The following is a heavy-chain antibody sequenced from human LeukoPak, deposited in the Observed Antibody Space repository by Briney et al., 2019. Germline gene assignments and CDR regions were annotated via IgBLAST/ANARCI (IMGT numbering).Heavy chain of an antibody. J-gene: IGHJ4*02. D-gene: IGHD3-3*01. CDR3: TTLTYDFRSGYYADY. CDR2: ISGSGGST. V-gene: IGHV3-23*01. CDR1: GFTFSSYA. Sequence: GGSLRLSCAASGFTFSSYAMSWVRQAPGKGLEWVSAISGSGGSTYYADSVKGRFTISRDNSKNTLYLQMNSLRAEDTAVYYCTTLTYDFRSGYYADYWGQGTLVTVSS.